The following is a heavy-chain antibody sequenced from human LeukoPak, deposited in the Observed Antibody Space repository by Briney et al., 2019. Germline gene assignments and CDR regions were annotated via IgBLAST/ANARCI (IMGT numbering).Heavy chain of an antibody. CDR1: GFTLSSFG. J-gene: IGHJ3*02. Sequence: PGGSLRLSCAASGFTLSSFGMTWVRLASGKRLEWVSSITGAGGGTLYADSVKGRVTISRDTSKNTLYLQMNSLRAEDTATYYCARDPNGDYIGAFDMWGQGTVVTVSS. CDR2: ITGAGGGT. V-gene: IGHV3-23*01. CDR3: ARDPNGDYIGAFDM. D-gene: IGHD4-17*01.